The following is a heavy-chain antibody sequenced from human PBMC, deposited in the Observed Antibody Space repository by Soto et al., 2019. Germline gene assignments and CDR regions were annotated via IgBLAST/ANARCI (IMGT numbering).Heavy chain of an antibody. D-gene: IGHD3-22*01. V-gene: IGHV4-31*03. Sequence: QVQLQGSGPGLVKPSQTLSLTCTVSGGSISSGGYYWSWIRQHPGKGLEWIGYIYYSGSTYYNPSLKSRVTISVDTSKNQFSLKLSSVTAADTAVYYCARGKYYYDSSGYYHTPRHNHFDYWGQGTLVTVSS. CDR1: GGSISSGGYY. CDR2: IYYSGST. J-gene: IGHJ4*02. CDR3: ARGKYYYDSSGYYHTPRHNHFDY.